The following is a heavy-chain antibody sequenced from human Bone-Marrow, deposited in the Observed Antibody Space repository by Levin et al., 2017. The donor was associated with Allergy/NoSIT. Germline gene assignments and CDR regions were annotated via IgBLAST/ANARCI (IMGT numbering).Heavy chain of an antibody. Sequence: PSETLSLTCSVSGGSVNIIDYYWTWIRQGPGKGLEWIVHIYYTGSTHYNPSLQSRITMSVDTSSHQFSLRLSSMTAADTAVYFCARFRSTPRVGLDSWGQGTLVTVSS. CDR2: IYYTGST. V-gene: IGHV4-31*03. J-gene: IGHJ4*02. D-gene: IGHD2-2*01. CDR1: GGSVNIIDYY. CDR3: ARFRSTPRVGLDS.